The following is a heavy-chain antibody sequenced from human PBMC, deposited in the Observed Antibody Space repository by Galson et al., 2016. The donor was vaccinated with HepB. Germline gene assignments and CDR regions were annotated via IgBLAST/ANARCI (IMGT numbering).Heavy chain of an antibody. J-gene: IGHJ4*02. CDR2: ISAYNGNT. Sequence: SVKVSCKASGYTFTSYGIGWVRQAPGQGLEWMGWISAYNGNTNYAQKFHGRVTMTTDTSTSTAYMELRSLRSDDTAVYYCATFTYGGSSEYWGQGTLVTVSS. CDR1: GYTFTSYG. V-gene: IGHV1-18*01. D-gene: IGHD2-21*01. CDR3: ATFTYGGSSEY.